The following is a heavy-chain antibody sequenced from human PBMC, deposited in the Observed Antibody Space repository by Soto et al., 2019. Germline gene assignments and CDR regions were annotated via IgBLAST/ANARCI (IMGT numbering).Heavy chain of an antibody. CDR2: INYSGVST. CDR3: VSDPNWEWGY. D-gene: IGHD1-26*01. CDR1: GFVFAWND. V-gene: IGHV3-23*01. Sequence: HPGGSLRLSCAASGFVFAWNDMNWVRQRPGKGLEWVSNINYSGVSTYYSDAVKGRFTISRDNSRNILHLEMNSLTVDDTAVYYCVSDPNWEWGYWGQGTPVTVSS. J-gene: IGHJ4*02.